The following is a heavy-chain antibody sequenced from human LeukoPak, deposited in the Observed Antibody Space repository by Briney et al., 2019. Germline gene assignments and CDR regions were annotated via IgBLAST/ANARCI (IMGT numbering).Heavy chain of an antibody. D-gene: IGHD5-24*01. Sequence: TVNLSCKASGGTFSSYAISWVRQAPGQGLEWMGRIIPIFSTANYAQKYQGRVTITASESTTTAYMELSSLRSEDTAVYYCAIAGRDGYNPWGQGTLVTVSS. CDR3: AIAGRDGYNP. CDR1: GGTFSSYA. CDR2: IIPIFSTA. V-gene: IGHV1-69*13. J-gene: IGHJ5*02.